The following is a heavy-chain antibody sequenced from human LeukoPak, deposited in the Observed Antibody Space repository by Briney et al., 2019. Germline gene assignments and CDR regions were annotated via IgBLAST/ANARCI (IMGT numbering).Heavy chain of an antibody. D-gene: IGHD3-16*02. V-gene: IGHV4-39*01. Sequence: PSETLSFTCTVSGGSISSSSYYWGWIRQPPGKGLEWIGSIYYSGSTYYNPSLKSRVTISVDTSKNQFSLKLSSVTAADTAVYYCARQLLGELSLPHFDYWGQGTLVTVSS. CDR3: ARQLLGELSLPHFDY. J-gene: IGHJ4*02. CDR1: GGSISSSSYY. CDR2: IYYSGST.